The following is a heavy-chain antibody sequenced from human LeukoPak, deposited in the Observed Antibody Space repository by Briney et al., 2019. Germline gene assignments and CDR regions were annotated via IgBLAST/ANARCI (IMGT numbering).Heavy chain of an antibody. CDR3: ARCSSTSCSDFDY. Sequence: SETLSLTCTVSGGSINSYYWSWIRQPPVKGLKGNGNIYYSGNTNYNPSLKSRVTISVDTSKNQFSLKLSSVTAADTAVYYCARCSSTSCSDFDYWGQGTLVTVSS. V-gene: IGHV4-59*01. CDR2: IYYSGNT. CDR1: GGSINSYY. J-gene: IGHJ4*02. D-gene: IGHD2-2*01.